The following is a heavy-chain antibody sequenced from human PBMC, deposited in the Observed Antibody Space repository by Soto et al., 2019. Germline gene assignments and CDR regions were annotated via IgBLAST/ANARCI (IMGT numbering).Heavy chain of an antibody. CDR3: AKTYSDYYYYGMDV. D-gene: IGHD4-4*01. J-gene: IGHJ6*02. V-gene: IGHV3-23*01. Sequence: AGGSLRLSCAASGFTFSRNAMSWVRQAPGKGLEWVSTISASGGSTYYADSVKGRFTISRDNSKNTVYMQMNSLRAEDTAVYYCAKTYSDYYYYGMDVWGQGTTVTVYS. CDR1: GFTFSRNA. CDR2: ISASGGST.